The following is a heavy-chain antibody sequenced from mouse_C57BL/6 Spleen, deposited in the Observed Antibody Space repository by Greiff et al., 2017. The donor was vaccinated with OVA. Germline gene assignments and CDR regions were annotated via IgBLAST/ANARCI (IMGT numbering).Heavy chain of an antibody. CDR1: GFSLTSYG. CDR3: AKRTYYSNYGWYFDV. V-gene: IGHV2-9*01. J-gene: IGHJ1*03. CDR2: IWGGGST. D-gene: IGHD2-5*01. Sequence: VKLVESGPGLVAPSQSLSITCTVSGFSLTSYGVDWVRQPPGKGLEWLGVIWGGGSTNYNSALMSRLSISKDNSKSQVFLKMNSLQTDDTAMYYCAKRTYYSNYGWYFDVWGTGTTVTVSS.